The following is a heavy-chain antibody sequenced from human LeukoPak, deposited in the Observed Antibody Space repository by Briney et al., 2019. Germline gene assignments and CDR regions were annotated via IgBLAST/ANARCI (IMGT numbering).Heavy chain of an antibody. V-gene: IGHV4-61*02. D-gene: IGHD6-6*01. CDR3: AREIPNWSRIAARSGDY. J-gene: IGHJ4*02. CDR2: ISSSGST. Sequence: PSETLSLTCTVSGDSISSGDYYWSWIRQPAGKGLEWIGRISSSGSTYYNPSLKSRVTISVDTSKNQFSLKLSSVTAADTAVYYCAREIPNWSRIAARSGDYWGQGTLVTVSS. CDR1: GDSISSGDYY.